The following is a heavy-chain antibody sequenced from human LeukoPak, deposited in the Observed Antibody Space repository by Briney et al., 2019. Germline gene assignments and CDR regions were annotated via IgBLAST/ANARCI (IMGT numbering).Heavy chain of an antibody. Sequence: PSQTLSLTCTVSGGSISSGDYYWSWIRQPPGKGLEWIGYIYYSGSTYYNPSLKSRVTISVDTSKNQFSLKLSSVTAADAAVYYCARVPRGLYGSAKFDYWGQGTLVTASS. D-gene: IGHD3-10*01. CDR3: ARVPRGLYGSAKFDY. CDR2: IYYSGST. J-gene: IGHJ4*02. CDR1: GGSISSGDYY. V-gene: IGHV4-30-4*01.